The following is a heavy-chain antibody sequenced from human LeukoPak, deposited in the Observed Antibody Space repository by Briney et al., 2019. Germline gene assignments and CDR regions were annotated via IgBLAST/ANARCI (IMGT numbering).Heavy chain of an antibody. V-gene: IGHV4-34*01. CDR1: GGSFSGYY. Sequence: SETLSLTCAVNGGSFSGYYWSWIRQPPGKGLEWIGEITHSGSTNYNPSLKSRVTISVDTSKNQFSLKLTSVTAADTAVYYCARGGSSYGGKTDYWGQGTLVTVSS. CDR3: ARGGSSYGGKTDY. J-gene: IGHJ4*02. D-gene: IGHD4-23*01. CDR2: ITHSGST.